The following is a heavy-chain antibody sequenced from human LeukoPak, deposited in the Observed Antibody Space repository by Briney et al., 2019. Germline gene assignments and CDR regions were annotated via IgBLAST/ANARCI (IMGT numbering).Heavy chain of an antibody. D-gene: IGHD3-22*01. V-gene: IGHV4-59*12. CDR3: ARGEGVEYYYDSSDLNWFDP. J-gene: IGHJ5*02. CDR2: IYYSGST. Sequence: SETLSLTCTVSGGSISSYYWSWIRQPPGKGLEWIGSIYYSGSTYYNPSLKSRVTISVDTSKNQFSLKLSSVTAADTAVYYCARGEGVEYYYDSSDLNWFDPWGQGTLVTVSS. CDR1: GGSISSYY.